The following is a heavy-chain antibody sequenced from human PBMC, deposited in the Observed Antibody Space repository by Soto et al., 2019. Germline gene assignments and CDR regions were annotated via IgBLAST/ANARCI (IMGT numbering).Heavy chain of an antibody. Sequence: GGSLRLSCAASGFTFSSYEMNWVRQAPGKGLEWVSAISGSGGSTYYADSVKGRFTISRDNSKNTLYLQMNSLRAEDTAVYYCATSGGGWLQPPVWGQGTLVTVSS. CDR1: GFTFSSYE. J-gene: IGHJ4*02. CDR2: ISGSGGST. D-gene: IGHD5-12*01. V-gene: IGHV3-23*01. CDR3: ATSGGGWLQPPV.